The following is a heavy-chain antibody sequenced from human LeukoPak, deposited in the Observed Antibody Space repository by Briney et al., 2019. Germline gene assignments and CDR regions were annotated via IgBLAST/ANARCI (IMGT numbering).Heavy chain of an antibody. Sequence: ASVTVSCTVSGYTLTELSMRWVRQAPGKGFECLGGSDPEDGETIYAQKFQGRVTMTEDTSTDTAYMELSSLRSEDTAVYYCATVSRYCGGDCYPVGYFQHWGQGTLVTVSS. CDR3: ATVSRYCGGDCYPVGYFQH. D-gene: IGHD2-21*01. J-gene: IGHJ1*01. CDR2: SDPEDGET. V-gene: IGHV1-24*01. CDR1: GYTLTELS.